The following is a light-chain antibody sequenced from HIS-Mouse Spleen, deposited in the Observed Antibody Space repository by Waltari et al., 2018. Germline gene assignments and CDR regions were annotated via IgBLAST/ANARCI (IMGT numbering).Light chain of an antibody. CDR3: QQFNSYPYT. CDR1: QGINSA. V-gene: IGKV1-13*02. CDR2: DAS. Sequence: AIQLTQSPSSLSASVGDRVTITCRASQGINSALAWYQQKPGKAPKLLIYDASRLESGVPSRFSGSGAGTDFTLTISSLQPEDFATYCCQQFNSYPYTFGQGTKLEIK. J-gene: IGKJ2*01.